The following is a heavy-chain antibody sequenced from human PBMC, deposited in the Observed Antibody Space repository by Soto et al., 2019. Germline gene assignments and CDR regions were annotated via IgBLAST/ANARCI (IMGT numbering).Heavy chain of an antibody. J-gene: IGHJ4*02. CDR2: IKQDGSEK. CDR3: ARDGYSSSLDY. Sequence: PGGSMRLSCAASGFTVSSYWMSWVRQAPGKGLEWVANIKQDGSEKYYVDSVKGRFTISRDNAKNSLYLQMNSLRAEDTAVYYCARDGYSSSLDYWGQGTLVTVSS. CDR1: GFTVSSYW. V-gene: IGHV3-7*05. D-gene: IGHD6-6*01.